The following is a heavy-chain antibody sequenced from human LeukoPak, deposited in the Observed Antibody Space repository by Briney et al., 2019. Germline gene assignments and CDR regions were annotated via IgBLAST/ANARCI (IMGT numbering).Heavy chain of an antibody. Sequence: GASVKVSCKASGYTFTGYYMHWVRQAPGQGLEWMGWINPNSGGTNYAQKFQGRVTMTRDTSISTAYMELSRLRSDDTAVYYCARERPRFYDSMRAQPNLDANDAFDIWGQGTMVTVSS. CDR2: INPNSGGT. D-gene: IGHD3-22*01. CDR3: ARERPRFYDSMRAQPNLDANDAFDI. J-gene: IGHJ3*02. V-gene: IGHV1-2*02. CDR1: GYTFTGYY.